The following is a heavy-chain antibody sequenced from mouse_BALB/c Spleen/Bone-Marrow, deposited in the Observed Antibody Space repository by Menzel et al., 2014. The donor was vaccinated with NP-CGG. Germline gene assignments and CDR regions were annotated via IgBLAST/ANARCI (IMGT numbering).Heavy chain of an antibody. Sequence: EVKVVESGGGLVQPGGSLKLSCAASGFDFSRYWMSWVRQAPGKGLEWIGEINPDSKTINYSPSLKDKFIISRDNAKNTLYLQKNKVRSEDTALYYCARLGYYGGLAYWGQGTLVTVSA. CDR1: GFDFSRYW. CDR3: ARLGYYGGLAY. J-gene: IGHJ3*01. V-gene: IGHV4-1*02. D-gene: IGHD2-3*01. CDR2: INPDSKTI.